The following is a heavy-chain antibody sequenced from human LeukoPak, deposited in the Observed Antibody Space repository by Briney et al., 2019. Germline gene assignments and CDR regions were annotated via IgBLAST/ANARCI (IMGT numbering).Heavy chain of an antibody. CDR1: GFTSSDYY. CDR2: ISSSGNTI. J-gene: IGHJ4*02. CDR3: ARGRNWNYGFDY. V-gene: IGHV3-11*01. Sequence: PGGSLRLSCAASGFTSSDYYMTWVRQAPGKGLEWVSYISSSGNTIYYADSVKGRFTISRDNAKNSLSLQMNSLRAEDTAVYYCARGRNWNYGFDYWGQGTLVTVSS. D-gene: IGHD1-7*01.